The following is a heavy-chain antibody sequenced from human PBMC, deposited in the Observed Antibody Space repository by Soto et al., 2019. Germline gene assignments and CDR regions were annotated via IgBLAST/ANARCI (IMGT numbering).Heavy chain of an antibody. D-gene: IGHD3-10*01. CDR1: GGTFSSYA. J-gene: IGHJ4*02. CDR3: ARWIRGVIPFDY. CDR2: ISAIFGNP. V-gene: IGHV1-69*05. Sequence: ASVKVSCKASGGTFSSYAISWLRQAPGQGLEWLGGISAIFGNPNYAQKFQGRVTITTDESTSTAYMELRSLRSDDTAVYYCARWIRGVIPFDYWGQGTLVTVSS.